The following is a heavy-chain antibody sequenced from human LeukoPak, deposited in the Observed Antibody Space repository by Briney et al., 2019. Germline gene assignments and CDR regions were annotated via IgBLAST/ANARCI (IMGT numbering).Heavy chain of an antibody. CDR2: ISYDGSNK. CDR3: ARDQSSLAANFDY. V-gene: IGHV3-30-3*01. CDR1: GFTFSSYA. J-gene: IGHJ4*02. Sequence: GRSLSLSCAASGFTFSSYAMHWVRQAPGKGLEWVAVISYDGSNKYYADSVKGRFTISRDNSKNTLYLQMNSLRPEDTAVYYCARDQSSLAANFDYWGQGTLVTVSS. D-gene: IGHD2-15*01.